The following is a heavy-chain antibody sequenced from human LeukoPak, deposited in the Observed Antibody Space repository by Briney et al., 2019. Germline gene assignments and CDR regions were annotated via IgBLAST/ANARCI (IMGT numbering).Heavy chain of an antibody. J-gene: IGHJ3*02. CDR1: GGSFSGYC. D-gene: IGHD2-2*01. Sequence: SETLSLTCAVYGGSFSGYCWSWIRQPPGKGLEWIGDINHSGSNNYNPSLKSRVTIAVNTYKNKFSLKLSSVTAADTDVYFCARAWDIVVVSAAMRSGAFDIWGQGTMVTVSS. CDR2: INHSGSN. V-gene: IGHV4-34*01. CDR3: ARAWDIVVVSAAMRSGAFDI.